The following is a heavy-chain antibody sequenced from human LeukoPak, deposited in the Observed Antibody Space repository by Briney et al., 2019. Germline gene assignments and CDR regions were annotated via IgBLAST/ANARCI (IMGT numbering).Heavy chain of an antibody. D-gene: IGHD6-19*01. CDR2: IGTAGDNT. CDR3: AKDLKSSGWDFDY. CDR1: GFTFNTYA. J-gene: IGHJ4*02. Sequence: GGSLGLSCAASGFTFNTYAMSWVRRAPGKGLEWVSAIGTAGDNTYYADSVKGRFTISRDNSKSTLYLQMDSLRAEDTAVYYCAKDLKSSGWDFDYWGQGTLVTVSS. V-gene: IGHV3-23*01.